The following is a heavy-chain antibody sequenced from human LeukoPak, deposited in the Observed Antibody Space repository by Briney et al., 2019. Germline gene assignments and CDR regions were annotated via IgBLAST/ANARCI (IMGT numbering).Heavy chain of an antibody. CDR3: ASNYYGSGSLDY. D-gene: IGHD3-10*01. J-gene: IGHJ4*02. CDR2: IYYSGST. CDR1: GGSISSYY. Sequence: SETLSLICTVSGGSISSYYWSWIRQPPGKGLEWIGYIYYSGSTNYNPSLKSRVTISVDTSKNQFSLKMSSVTTADTAVYYCASNYYGSGSLDYWGQGNLVTVSS. V-gene: IGHV4-59*08.